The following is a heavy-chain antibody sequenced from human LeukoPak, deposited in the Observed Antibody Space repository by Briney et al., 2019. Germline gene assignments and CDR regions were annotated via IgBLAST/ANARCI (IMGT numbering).Heavy chain of an antibody. V-gene: IGHV3-66*01. J-gene: IGHJ4*02. CDR2: IYSDGST. CDR3: ARDSPFDY. Sequence: AGGSLRLSCAASGFTVSSDYMSWVRQAPGKGLEWVSIIYSDGSTYYADSVKGRFTISRDNSKNTLYLQMNSLRAEDTAVYYCARDSPFDYWGQGTLVTVSS. CDR1: GFTVSSDY.